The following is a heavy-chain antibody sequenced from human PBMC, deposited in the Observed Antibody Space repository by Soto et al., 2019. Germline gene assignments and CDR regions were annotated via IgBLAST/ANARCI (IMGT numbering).Heavy chain of an antibody. V-gene: IGHV3-7*01. CDR2: IKQDESEK. CDR3: VRDVASDYVN. CDR1: GFSFSSYW. J-gene: IGHJ4*02. D-gene: IGHD3-16*01. Sequence: EVQLVESGGGLVEPGGSLRISCTVSGFSFSSYWMSWVRQAPGKGLEWVASIKQDESEKYYVDSVKGRFTISRDNVDESLFLQMNSLSADDTAVYFCVRDVASDYVNWGQGTLVTVSS.